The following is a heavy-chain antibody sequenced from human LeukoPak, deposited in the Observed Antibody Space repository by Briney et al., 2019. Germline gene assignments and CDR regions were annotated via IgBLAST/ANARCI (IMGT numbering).Heavy chain of an antibody. CDR1: GYTFTSYD. Sequence: ASVKVSCKASGYTFTSYDINWVRQANGQGLEWMGWMNPNSGNTGYAQKFQGRVTMTRNTSISTAYMELSSLRSEDTAVYYCARSGVVVPAAMNYYYGMDVWGQGTTVTVSS. J-gene: IGHJ6*02. CDR2: MNPNSGNT. V-gene: IGHV1-8*01. D-gene: IGHD2-2*01. CDR3: ARSGVVVPAAMNYYYGMDV.